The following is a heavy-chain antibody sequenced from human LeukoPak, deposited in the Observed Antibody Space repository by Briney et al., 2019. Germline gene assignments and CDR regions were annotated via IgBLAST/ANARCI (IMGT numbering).Heavy chain of an antibody. CDR2: INPNSGGT. CDR1: GYTFTGYY. CDR3: AKRPRGNYLDPFDY. Sequence: ASVKVSCKASGYTFTGYYMHWVRQAPGQGLEWMGWINPNSGGTNYAQKFQGRVTMTRDTSISTAYMELSRLRSDDTAVYYCAKRPRGNYLDPFDYWGQGTLVTVSS. J-gene: IGHJ4*02. D-gene: IGHD3-10*01. V-gene: IGHV1-2*02.